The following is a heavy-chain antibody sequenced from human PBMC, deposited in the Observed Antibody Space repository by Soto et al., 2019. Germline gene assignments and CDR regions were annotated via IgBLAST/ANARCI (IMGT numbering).Heavy chain of an antibody. Sequence: SETLSLTCTVSGGSINIYYWSWIRHSAGKGLEWIGRVYSSGSTFYNPSLKSRLTMSVDTPNNQFSLKLSSVTAADTAVYSCARDKGDSRIDYWGLGTLVTVSS. J-gene: IGHJ4*02. CDR1: GGSINIYY. CDR3: ARDKGDSRIDY. D-gene: IGHD3-22*01. V-gene: IGHV4-4*07. CDR2: VYSSGST.